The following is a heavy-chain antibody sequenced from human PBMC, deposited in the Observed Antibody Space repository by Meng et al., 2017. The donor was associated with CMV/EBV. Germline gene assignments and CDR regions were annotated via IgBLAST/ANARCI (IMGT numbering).Heavy chain of an antibody. Sequence: GESLKISCAASGFTFSSYAMSWVRQAPGKGLEWVSAISGSGGSTHYADYVKGRFTISRDNSKNTLYLQMNSLIAEDTAVYYCAKTPDTAMVFDYWGQGTLVTVSS. J-gene: IGHJ4*02. CDR2: ISGSGGST. CDR3: AKTPDTAMVFDY. D-gene: IGHD5-18*01. V-gene: IGHV3-23*01. CDR1: GFTFSSYA.